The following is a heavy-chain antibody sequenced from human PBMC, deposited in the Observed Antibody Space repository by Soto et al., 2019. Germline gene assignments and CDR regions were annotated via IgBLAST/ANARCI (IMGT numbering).Heavy chain of an antibody. J-gene: IGHJ6*02. CDR2: IYYSGST. V-gene: IGHV4-61*08. D-gene: IGHD7-27*01. CDR1: GGSISSGGYY. Sequence: PSETLSLTCAVSGGSISSGGYYWSWIRQPPGKGLEWIGYIYYSGSTNYNPSLKSRVTISVDTSKNQFSLKLSSVTAADTAVYSCARTNWGYGYYGMDVWGQGTTVTVSS. CDR3: ARTNWGYGYYGMDV.